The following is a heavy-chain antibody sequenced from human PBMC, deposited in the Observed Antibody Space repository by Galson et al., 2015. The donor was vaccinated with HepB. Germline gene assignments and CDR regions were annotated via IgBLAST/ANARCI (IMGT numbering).Heavy chain of an antibody. CDR1: GFTFGDYT. J-gene: IGHJ3*02. CDR2: IRSKTYGGTT. V-gene: IGHV3-49*03. Sequence: SLRLSCAPSGFTFGDYTMTWFRLAPGKGLEWVGFIRSKTYGGTTNYAASVKGRFTISRDDSTSIAYLQMNSLKTEDTAVYYCTRTLSRRPNRHPFDIWGQGTMVTVSS. D-gene: IGHD3-3*02. CDR3: TRTLSRRPNRHPFDI.